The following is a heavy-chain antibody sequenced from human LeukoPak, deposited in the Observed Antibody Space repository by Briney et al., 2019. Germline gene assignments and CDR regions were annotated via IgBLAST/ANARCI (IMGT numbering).Heavy chain of an antibody. D-gene: IGHD6-19*01. J-gene: IGHJ4*02. CDR1: GYIFTNYG. CDR3: ARDLYSSGWFGY. CDR2: ISTQNGNT. V-gene: IGHV1-18*01. Sequence: GASVKVTCKASGYIFTNYGISWVRQAPGQGLEWMGWISTQNGNTKYVQKFQGRVTMTTDTSTSTAYMELRSLRSDDTALYYCARDLYSSGWFGYWGQGTLVTVSS.